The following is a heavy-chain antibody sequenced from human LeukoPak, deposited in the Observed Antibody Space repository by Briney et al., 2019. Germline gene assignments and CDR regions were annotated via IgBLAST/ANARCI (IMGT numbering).Heavy chain of an antibody. CDR1: GGSISSGDYY. CDR3: ARAISRESGWYNY. CDR2: IYYSGST. Sequence: SQTLSLTCTVSGGSISSGDYYWSWIRQPPGKGLEWIGYIYYSGSTYYNPSLKSRVTTSVDTSKNQFSLKLSSVTAADTAVYYCARAISRESGWYNYWGQGTLVTVSS. D-gene: IGHD6-19*01. J-gene: IGHJ4*02. V-gene: IGHV4-30-4*08.